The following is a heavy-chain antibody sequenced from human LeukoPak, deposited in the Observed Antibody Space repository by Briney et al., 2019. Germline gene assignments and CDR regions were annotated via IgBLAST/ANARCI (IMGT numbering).Heavy chain of an antibody. Sequence: ASVKVSCKASGYTFTSYGISWVRQAPGQGLEWMGWISAYNGNTNYAQKLQGRVTMTTDTSTSTAYMELSSLRSEDTAVYYCARVGHYYDSEVAFDIWGQGTMVTVSS. V-gene: IGHV1-18*01. CDR2: ISAYNGNT. J-gene: IGHJ3*02. CDR1: GYTFTSYG. D-gene: IGHD3-22*01. CDR3: ARVGHYYDSEVAFDI.